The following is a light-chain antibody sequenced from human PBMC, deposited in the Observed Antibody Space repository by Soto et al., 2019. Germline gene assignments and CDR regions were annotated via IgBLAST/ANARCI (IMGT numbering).Light chain of an antibody. CDR2: EGS. V-gene: IGLV2-23*03. CDR3: CAYAGSSTFVV. CDR1: SSDVGSYNL. J-gene: IGLJ2*01. Sequence: QSALTQPASVSGSPGQSITISCTGTSSDVGSYNLVSWYQQHPGKSPKLIIYEGSKRPSGFSNRFSGSKSGNTASLTNSGLQAEDEADYYCCAYAGSSTFVVFGGVTKLTVL.